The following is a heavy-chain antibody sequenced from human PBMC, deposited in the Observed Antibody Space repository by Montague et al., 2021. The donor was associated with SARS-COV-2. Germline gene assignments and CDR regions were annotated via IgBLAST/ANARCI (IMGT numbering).Heavy chain of an antibody. V-gene: IGHV4-59*01. CDR3: AREDRWNWFDP. J-gene: IGHJ5*02. CDR1: GGSINSDY. Sequence: SETLSLTCTVSGGSINSDYWSWIRQPPGKGLEWIGYIYYRGSTNYNPSLKSRVTISADTSKNQFSLKLISVTAADTAVYYCAREDRWNWFDPWGQGILVTVSS. CDR2: IYYRGST. D-gene: IGHD5-24*01.